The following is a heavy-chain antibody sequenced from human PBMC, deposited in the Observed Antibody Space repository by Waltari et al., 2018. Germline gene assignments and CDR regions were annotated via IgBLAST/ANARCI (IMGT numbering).Heavy chain of an antibody. V-gene: IGHV4-59*01. CDR1: GGSISSSY. D-gene: IGHD3-10*01. CDR3: ARAITILYYWYFDL. Sequence: QVQLQESGPGLVKPSETLSLTCTVSGGSISSSYWSWIRQPPGKGLEWIGYIYYSGSTNYNPSLKSRVTISVDTSKNQFSLKLSSVTAADTAVYYRARAITILYYWYFDLWGRGTLVTVSS. CDR2: IYYSGST. J-gene: IGHJ2*01.